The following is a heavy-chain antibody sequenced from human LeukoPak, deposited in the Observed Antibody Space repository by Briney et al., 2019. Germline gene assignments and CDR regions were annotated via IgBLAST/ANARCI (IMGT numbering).Heavy chain of an antibody. CDR2: IYYSGST. CDR1: GGSISSYY. J-gene: IGHJ4*02. V-gene: IGHV4-59*01. D-gene: IGHD1-26*01. Sequence: SETLSLTCTVSGGSISSYYWSWIRQPPGKGLEWIGYIYYSGSTNYNPSLKSRVTISVDTSKNPFSLKLSSVTAADTAVYYCASYSGSLGRLYYFDYWGQGTLVTVSS. CDR3: ASYSGSLGRLYYFDY.